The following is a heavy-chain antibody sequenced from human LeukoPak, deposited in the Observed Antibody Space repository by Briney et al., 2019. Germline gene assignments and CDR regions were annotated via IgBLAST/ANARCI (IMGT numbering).Heavy chain of an antibody. CDR1: GGSISSGGYY. V-gene: IGHV4-30-2*01. J-gene: IGHJ4*02. Sequence: PSETLSLTCTVSGGSISSGGYYWSWIRQPPGKGLEWIGYIYHSGSTYYNPSLKSRVTISVDRSKNQFSLKLSSVTAADTAVYYCGRRLYDSGGFYLDYGGQGTRVTVSS. CDR2: IYHSGST. D-gene: IGHD3-22*01. CDR3: GRRLYDSGGFYLDY.